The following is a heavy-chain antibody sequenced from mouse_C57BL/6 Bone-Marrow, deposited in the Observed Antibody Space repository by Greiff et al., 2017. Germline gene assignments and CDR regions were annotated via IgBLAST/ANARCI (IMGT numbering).Heavy chain of an antibody. V-gene: IGHV1-7*01. Sequence: VQLQESGAELANPGASVKLSCKASGYTFTSYWMHWVNQRPGQGLEWIGYINPSSGYTKYNQKFKDKATLTADKSSSTADMQLSSLTYEDAAVYYCARRGRSHFDYGGQGTTLTVSS. CDR2: INPSSGYT. CDR3: ARRGRSHFDY. D-gene: IGHD1-1*01. CDR1: GYTFTSYW. J-gene: IGHJ2*01.